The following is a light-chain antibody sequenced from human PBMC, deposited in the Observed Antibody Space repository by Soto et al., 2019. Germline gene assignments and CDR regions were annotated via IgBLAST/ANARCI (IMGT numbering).Light chain of an antibody. Sequence: VMTQAPATLSVSPGERATLSCRASQTINNNVAWYQLKDGQVPRLVIYGASTRATDIPSRFSGSWSGTEFTLTISSLQSEDFAVFYCQQYHNWPRTFGQGTKVDIK. CDR3: QQYHNWPRT. CDR2: GAS. V-gene: IGKV3-15*01. J-gene: IGKJ1*01. CDR1: QTINNN.